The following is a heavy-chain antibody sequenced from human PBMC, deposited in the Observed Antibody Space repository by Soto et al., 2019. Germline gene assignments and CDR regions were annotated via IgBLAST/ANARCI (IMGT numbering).Heavy chain of an antibody. D-gene: IGHD3-10*01. CDR3: AREPNVLSGVRALGGMDV. V-gene: IGHV4-30-4*01. J-gene: IGHJ6*02. Sequence: SETLSLTCTVSGGSISSGDYYWSWIRQPPGKGLEWIGYIYYSGSTYYNPSLKSRVTISVDTSKNQFSLKLSSVTAADTAVYYCAREPNVLSGVRALGGMDVWGQGTTVTVSS. CDR1: GGSISSGDYY. CDR2: IYYSGST.